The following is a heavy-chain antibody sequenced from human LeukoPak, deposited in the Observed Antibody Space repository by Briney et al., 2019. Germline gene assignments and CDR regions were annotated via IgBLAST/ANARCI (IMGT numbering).Heavy chain of an antibody. J-gene: IGHJ6*03. V-gene: IGHV3-21*01. CDR1: GFTFSSYS. CDR2: ISSSSSYI. D-gene: IGHD3-10*01. CDR3: ARDPATSGAHYYYYYMDV. Sequence: GGSLRLSCAASGFTFSSYSMNWVRQAPGKGLEWVSSISSSSSYIYYADSVKGRFTISRDNAKNSLYLQMNSLRAEDTAVYYCARDPATSGAHYYYYYMDVWGKGTTVTISS.